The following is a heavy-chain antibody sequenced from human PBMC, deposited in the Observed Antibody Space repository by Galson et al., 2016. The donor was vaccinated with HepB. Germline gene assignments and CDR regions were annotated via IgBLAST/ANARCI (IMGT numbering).Heavy chain of an antibody. D-gene: IGHD4-17*01. Sequence: SLRLSCAASGFTFSNYDMRWVRQAPGGGLVWVSGISGSGASTTYADSVKGRFTISRDNSKNALHLQMNSLTTDDTAIYFCAKDRGSGHGDYSWGIFDIWGRGTEVTVSS. CDR1: GFTFSNYD. CDR3: AKDRGSGHGDYSWGIFDI. V-gene: IGHV3-23*01. CDR2: ISGSGAST. J-gene: IGHJ3*02.